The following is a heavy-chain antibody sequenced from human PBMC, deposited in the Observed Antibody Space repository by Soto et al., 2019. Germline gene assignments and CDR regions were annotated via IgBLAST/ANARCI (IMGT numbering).Heavy chain of an antibody. CDR1: GYTFTSYG. V-gene: IGHV1-8*02. Sequence: GASVKVSCKASGYTFTSYGISWVRQAPGQGLEWMGWINANNGNTSYAQKFQGRVTMTRNTSISTAYMELSSLISEDTAVYYCATGLSLFGSGSYRVQSYYMDVWGKGTTVTVSS. CDR3: ATGLSLFGSGSYRVQSYYMDV. J-gene: IGHJ6*03. D-gene: IGHD3-10*01. CDR2: INANNGNT.